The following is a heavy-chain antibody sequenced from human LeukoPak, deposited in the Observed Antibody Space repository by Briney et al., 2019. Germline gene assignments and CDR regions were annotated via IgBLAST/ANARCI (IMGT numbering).Heavy chain of an antibody. CDR3: AKVLRGYAGSGSYYFDY. D-gene: IGHD1-26*01. J-gene: IGHJ4*02. CDR1: AFTFSSYA. CDR2: ISGSGGST. Sequence: GGSLRLSCAASAFTFSSYAMSWVRQAPGKGLEWVSAISGSGGSTYYADSVKGRFTISRDNSKNTLYLQMNSLRAEDTAVYYCAKVLRGYAGSGSYYFDYWGQGTLVTVSS. V-gene: IGHV3-23*01.